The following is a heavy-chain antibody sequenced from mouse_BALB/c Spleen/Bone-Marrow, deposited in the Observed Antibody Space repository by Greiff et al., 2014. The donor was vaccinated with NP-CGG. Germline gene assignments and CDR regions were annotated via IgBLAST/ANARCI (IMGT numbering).Heavy chain of an antibody. CDR3: GRGSKYFAY. V-gene: IGHV1-37*01. CDR2: INSYNGDI. D-gene: IGHD2-5*01. Sequence: EVQLQQSGPEEVKPGASVKISCKASGYFFTAYYMNWVKESHGKSLEWIGRINSYNGDILYNQKFKAKATLTVDKSSSTAHMDLLSRKSEDSAVYYCGRGSKYFAYWGQGTLLTVSP. CDR1: GYFFTAYY. J-gene: IGHJ3*01.